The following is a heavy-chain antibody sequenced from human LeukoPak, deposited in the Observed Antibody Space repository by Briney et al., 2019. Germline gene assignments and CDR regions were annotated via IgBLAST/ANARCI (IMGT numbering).Heavy chain of an antibody. J-gene: IGHJ4*02. V-gene: IGHV1-46*01. D-gene: IGHD3-10*01. Sequence: ASVKVSCKASGYAFGTYFIHWMRQAPGQGLEWLGRIDPSRGWTHLPREFQGRVTVTRDTSTTTVDMELSSLTSEDTALYYCVREMDGGDFDYWGQGTLVTVSS. CDR1: GYAFGTYF. CDR3: VREMDGGDFDY. CDR2: IDPSRGWT.